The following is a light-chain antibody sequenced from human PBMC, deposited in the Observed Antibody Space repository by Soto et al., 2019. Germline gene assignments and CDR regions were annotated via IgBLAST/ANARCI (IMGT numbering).Light chain of an antibody. Sequence: EIVLTQSPGTLSLSPGERATLSCRASQSVSSNYLAWYQQKPGQAPRLLIYGASYRATGIPDRFSGSGSGTDFTLTISRLEPEDFAVYYCQQYGISPWTFGQGTNVEI. J-gene: IGKJ1*01. CDR2: GAS. CDR1: QSVSSNY. V-gene: IGKV3-20*01. CDR3: QQYGISPWT.